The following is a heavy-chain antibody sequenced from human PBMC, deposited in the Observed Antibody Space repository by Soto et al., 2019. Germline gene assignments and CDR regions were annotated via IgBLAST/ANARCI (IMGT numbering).Heavy chain of an antibody. D-gene: IGHD1-26*01. V-gene: IGHV1-2*04. CDR3: ARVDGARVGAPTNFYYGMDV. CDR2: INPNSGGT. CDR1: GYTFTGYY. J-gene: IGHJ6*02. Sequence: ASVKVSCKASGYTFTGYYMHWVRQAPGQGLEWMGWINPNSGGTNYAQKFQGWVTMTRDTSISTAYMELSRLRSDDAAVYYCARVDGARVGAPTNFYYGMDVWGQGTTVTVSS.